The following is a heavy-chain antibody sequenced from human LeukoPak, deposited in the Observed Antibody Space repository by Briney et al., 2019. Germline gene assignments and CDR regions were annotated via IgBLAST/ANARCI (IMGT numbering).Heavy chain of an antibody. D-gene: IGHD3-10*01. Sequence: SGKVSCKASGGTFSSYAISWVRQSPGQGLEGMGGIIPIFGTANYAQKFQGRVAITADESTSTGYMELSSLRSEDTAVYYCASHYYGSGILDYWGQGTLVTVSS. CDR3: ASHYYGSGILDY. V-gene: IGHV1-69*13. CDR1: GGTFSSYA. J-gene: IGHJ4*02. CDR2: IIPIFGTA.